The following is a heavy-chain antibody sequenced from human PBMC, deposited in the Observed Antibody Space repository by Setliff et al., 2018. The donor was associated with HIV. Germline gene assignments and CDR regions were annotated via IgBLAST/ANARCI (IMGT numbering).Heavy chain of an antibody. CDR1: GFTFTSYW. J-gene: IGHJ6*02. V-gene: IGHV3-7*01. CDR2: INQDGSEK. CDR3: TRKLAPGHGMDV. Sequence: GGSLRLSCAASGFTFTSYWMIWVRQAPGKGLEWVANINQDGSEKNYVDSAKGRFTISRDNAKNSLYLQMDSLRVEDTTVYYCTRKLAPGHGMDVWGQGTTVTVS. D-gene: IGHD3-3*02.